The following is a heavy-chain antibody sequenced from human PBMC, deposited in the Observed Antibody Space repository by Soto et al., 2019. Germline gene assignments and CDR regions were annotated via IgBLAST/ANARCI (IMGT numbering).Heavy chain of an antibody. CDR3: ARQQSDAFDV. J-gene: IGHJ3*01. Sequence: PWGSLRLSCAASGFTFSDYDMSWIRQAPGKGLEWVAYISSGGGTIYYADSVKGRFAIYRDNAKDSLYVQMNSPRAEDTAVYYCARQQSDAFDVWGQGTMVTVSS. CDR1: GFTFSDYD. D-gene: IGHD6-13*01. V-gene: IGHV3-11*01. CDR2: ISSGGGTI.